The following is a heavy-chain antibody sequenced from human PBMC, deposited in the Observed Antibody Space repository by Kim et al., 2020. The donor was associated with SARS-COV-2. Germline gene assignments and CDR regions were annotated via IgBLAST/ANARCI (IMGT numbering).Heavy chain of an antibody. V-gene: IGHV4-34*01. D-gene: IGHD3-10*01. CDR1: GGSFSGYY. Sequence: SETLSLTCAVYGGSFSGYYWSWIRQPPGKGLEWIGEINHSGRTNYNPSLKSRVTISVDTSKNQFSLKLTSVTAADTAVYYCARRLSSTSGWASHYCVLWGQGTLVTVSS. CDR3: ARRLSSTSGWASHYCVL. J-gene: IGHJ4*02. CDR2: INHSGRT.